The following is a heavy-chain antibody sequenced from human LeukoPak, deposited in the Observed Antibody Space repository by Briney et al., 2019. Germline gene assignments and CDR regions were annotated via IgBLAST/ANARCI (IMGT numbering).Heavy chain of an antibody. D-gene: IGHD3-10*01. CDR1: GYTFTRHG. CDR2: ISTYSSHT. Sequence: ASVKVSCKASGYTFTRHGITWVRQAPGQGLEWMGWISTYSSHTTYAQKFQGRVTMTTDTSTTTAYMALRSLRSDDTAVYYCARDEGRVSGSFNPWGQGTLVTVSS. CDR3: ARDEGRVSGSFNP. J-gene: IGHJ5*02. V-gene: IGHV1-18*01.